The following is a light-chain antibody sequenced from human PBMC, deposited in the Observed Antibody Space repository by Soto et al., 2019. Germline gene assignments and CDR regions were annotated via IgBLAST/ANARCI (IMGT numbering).Light chain of an antibody. CDR2: GAS. CDR3: QQYGSSPIT. CDR1: QTITNSY. J-gene: IGKJ5*01. Sequence: EIVLTQSPGTLSLSPGERATLSCRASQTITNSYLAWYQQKPGQAPRLLIYGASSGATGIPDRFSGSGSATDFTLTISRLEPEDFAVYYCQQYGSSPITFCQGTRLEIK. V-gene: IGKV3-20*01.